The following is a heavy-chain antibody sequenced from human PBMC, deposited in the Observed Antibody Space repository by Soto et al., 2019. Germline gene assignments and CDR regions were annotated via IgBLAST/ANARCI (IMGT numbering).Heavy chain of an antibody. CDR3: ASLKLRGVSNYYYYGMDV. Sequence: GGSLRLSCAASGFIFRSYSMNWVRQAPGKGLEWVSSISRSSDYIYYADSVKGRFTISRDNAKNSLYLQMNSLRAEDTAVYYCASLKLRGVSNYYYYGMDVWGQGTTVTVSS. J-gene: IGHJ6*02. CDR1: GFIFRSYS. V-gene: IGHV3-21*01. CDR2: ISRSSDYI. D-gene: IGHD3-10*01.